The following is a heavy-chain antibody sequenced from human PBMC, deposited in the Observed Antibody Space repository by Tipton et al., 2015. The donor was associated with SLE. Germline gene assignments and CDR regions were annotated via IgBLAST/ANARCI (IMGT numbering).Heavy chain of an antibody. CDR1: GGSISSGSYY. J-gene: IGHJ4*02. D-gene: IGHD3-3*01. Sequence: TLSLTCTVSGGSISSGSYYWSWIRQPAGKGLEWIGRIYTSGSTNYNPSLKSRVTISVDTSKNQFSLKLSSVTAADTAVYYCASSPGVTLFRVVTYFDLWGQGILVTVSS. V-gene: IGHV4-61*02. CDR2: IYTSGST. CDR3: ASSPGVTLFRVVTYFDL.